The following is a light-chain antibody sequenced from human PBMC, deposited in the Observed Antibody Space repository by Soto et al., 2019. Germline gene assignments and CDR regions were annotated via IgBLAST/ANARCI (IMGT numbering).Light chain of an antibody. V-gene: IGKV3-15*01. Sequence: EIMMTQSPATLSVSPGESATLSCRASQSVRNNLAWYQHKPGQAPRLLIYYASTRATGIPARFSGSGSGTEFTLTISSLQSEDFALYYCQQYNDWPPITCGQGTRLENK. J-gene: IGKJ5*01. CDR3: QQYNDWPPIT. CDR2: YAS. CDR1: QSVRNN.